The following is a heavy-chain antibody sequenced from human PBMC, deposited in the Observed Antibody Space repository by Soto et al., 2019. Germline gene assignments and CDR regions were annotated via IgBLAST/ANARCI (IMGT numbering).Heavy chain of an antibody. Sequence: ASVKVSCKASGYTFTRSGISWVRQAPGQGLEWMGWISTYNGDTNYAQTFQGRVTMTTDTSTSTVHMEVRSLRSGDTAVYYCASEGVAPYYYYGMDVWGQGTPVTVSS. V-gene: IGHV1-18*01. CDR1: GYTFTRSG. CDR2: ISTYNGDT. D-gene: IGHD5-12*01. J-gene: IGHJ6*02. CDR3: ASEGVAPYYYYGMDV.